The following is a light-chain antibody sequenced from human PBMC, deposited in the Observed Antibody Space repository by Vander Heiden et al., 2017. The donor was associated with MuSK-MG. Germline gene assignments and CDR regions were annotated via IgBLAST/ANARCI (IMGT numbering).Light chain of an antibody. CDR2: GAS. J-gene: IGKJ4*01. CDR3: QQYGSSGLT. CDR1: QSVSKRY. V-gene: IGKV3-20*01. Sequence: IVFTPSPATLSLSPGDSAALSCRASQSVSKRYLAWYQQKPGQAPRLLIYGASGRATGIPDRFSGSGSGTDFTLTITRLEPEDFAVYYCQQYGSSGLTFGGGTKVEIK.